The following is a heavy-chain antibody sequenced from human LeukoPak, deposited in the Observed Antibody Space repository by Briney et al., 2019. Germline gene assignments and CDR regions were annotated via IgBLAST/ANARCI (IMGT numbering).Heavy chain of an antibody. CDR3: ARGDPLAYYYYYMDV. CDR2: ISGSGGST. CDR1: GFTFSSYA. J-gene: IGHJ6*03. D-gene: IGHD2-15*01. Sequence: PGGSLRLSCAASGFTFSSYAMSWVRQAPGKGLEWVSAISGSGGSTYYADSVKGRFTISRDNSKNTLYLQMNSLRAEDTAVYYCARGDPLAYYYYYMDVWGKGTTVTVSS. V-gene: IGHV3-23*01.